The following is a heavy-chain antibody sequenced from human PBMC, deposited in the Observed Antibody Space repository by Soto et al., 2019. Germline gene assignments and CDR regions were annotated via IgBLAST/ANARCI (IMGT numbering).Heavy chain of an antibody. D-gene: IGHD2-21*01. Sequence: KGLEWVAVISYDGSNKYYADSVKGRFTVSRDNSKNTLYLQVNSLRAEDTAVYYFFFFQAEDGIRDL. CDR2: ISYDGSNK. J-gene: IGHJ2*01. CDR3: FFFQAEDGIRDL. V-gene: IGHV3-30-3*01.